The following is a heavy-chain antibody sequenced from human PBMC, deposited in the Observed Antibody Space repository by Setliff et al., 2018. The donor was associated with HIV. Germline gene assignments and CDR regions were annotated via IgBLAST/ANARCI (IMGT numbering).Heavy chain of an antibody. CDR3: ARGGTSSNWFGP. V-gene: IGHV4-59*01. J-gene: IGHJ5*02. CDR1: GASISSNT. CDR2: IYNSVTT. D-gene: IGHD2-2*01. Sequence: SETLSLTCIVSGASISSNTWSWIRQAPGKGLQWIGFIYNSVTTNYNPSLKSRVTISLDTSKNQFSLKLTAVTAADTAVYYCARGGTSSNWFGPWGQGTLVTVSS.